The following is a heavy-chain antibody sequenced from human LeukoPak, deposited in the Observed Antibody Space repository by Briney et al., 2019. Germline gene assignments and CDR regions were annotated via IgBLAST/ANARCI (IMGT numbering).Heavy chain of an antibody. J-gene: IGHJ4*02. V-gene: IGHV3-23*01. D-gene: IGHD6-13*01. CDR1: GFTFSSYA. Sequence: GGSLRLSCAASGFTFSSYAMSWVRQAPGKGLEWVSAISGSGGSTYYADSVKGRFIISRDNSKNTLYLQMNSLRAEDTAVYYCAKVLTAGTDYFDYWGQGTLVTVSS. CDR3: AKVLTAGTDYFDY. CDR2: ISGSGGST.